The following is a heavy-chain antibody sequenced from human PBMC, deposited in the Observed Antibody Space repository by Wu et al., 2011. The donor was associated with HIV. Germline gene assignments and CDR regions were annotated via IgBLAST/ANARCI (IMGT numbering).Heavy chain of an antibody. CDR3: ARDRNAAFDI. J-gene: IGHJ3*02. D-gene: IGHD1-14*01. Sequence: GLEWIGYVYYSGNTNFNPSLKSRVTISVDTSKNQFSLKLTSVTAADTAVYYCARDRNAAFDIWGQGTRVTVSS. CDR2: VYYSGNT. V-gene: IGHV4-59*01.